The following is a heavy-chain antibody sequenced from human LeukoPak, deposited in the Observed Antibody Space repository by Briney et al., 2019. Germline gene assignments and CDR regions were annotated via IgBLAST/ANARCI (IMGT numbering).Heavy chain of an antibody. D-gene: IGHD5-12*01. CDR3: AREYSGYDNGLDY. CDR2: INPSGGST. J-gene: IGHJ4*02. CDR1: GGTFSSYA. V-gene: IGHV1-46*01. Sequence: APVKVSCKASGGTFSSYAISWVRQAPGQGLEWMGIINPSGGSTSYAQKFQGRVTMTRDTSTSTVYMELSSLRSEDTAVYYCAREYSGYDNGLDYWGQGTLVTVSS.